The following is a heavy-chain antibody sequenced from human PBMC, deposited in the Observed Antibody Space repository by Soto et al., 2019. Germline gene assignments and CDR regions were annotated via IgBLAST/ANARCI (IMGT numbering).Heavy chain of an antibody. D-gene: IGHD3-10*01. CDR1: GGSISIPNFY. CDR3: AREPRLLIWFGELHD. CDR2: IYYNGTT. Sequence: PSETLSLSCTVSGGSISIPNFYWSWIRQPPGKGLEWIGHIYYNGTTYYNPTLKSRVSISVDTSKNQFSLKLSSVTAADTAVYYWAREPRLLIWFGELHDWGRGTRVTVS. V-gene: IGHV4-31*02. J-gene: IGHJ4*02.